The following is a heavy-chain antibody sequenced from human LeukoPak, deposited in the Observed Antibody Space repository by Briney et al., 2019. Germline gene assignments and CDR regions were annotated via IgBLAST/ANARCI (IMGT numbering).Heavy chain of an antibody. CDR2: IYYSGST. Sequence: SETLSLTCTVSGGSISSYYWSWIRQPPGKGLEWIGYIYYSGSTYYNPSLKSRVTISVDTSKNQFSLKLSSVTAADTAVYYCARGLVVVVGDGMDVWGQGTTVTVSS. D-gene: IGHD2-15*01. CDR1: GGSISSYY. CDR3: ARGLVVVVGDGMDV. J-gene: IGHJ6*02. V-gene: IGHV4-59*08.